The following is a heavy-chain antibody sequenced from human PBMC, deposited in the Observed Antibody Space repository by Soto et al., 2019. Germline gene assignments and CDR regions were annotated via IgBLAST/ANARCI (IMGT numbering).Heavy chain of an antibody. Sequence: SETLSLTCTVSGGSISSYYWSWIRQPPGKGLEWIGYIYYSGSTNYNPSLKSRVTISVDTSKNQFSLKLSSVTAADTAVYYCARGSDFWSGSPFDYWGQGTLVTVSS. CDR2: IYYSGST. V-gene: IGHV4-59*01. D-gene: IGHD3-3*01. CDR1: GGSISSYY. J-gene: IGHJ4*02. CDR3: ARGSDFWSGSPFDY.